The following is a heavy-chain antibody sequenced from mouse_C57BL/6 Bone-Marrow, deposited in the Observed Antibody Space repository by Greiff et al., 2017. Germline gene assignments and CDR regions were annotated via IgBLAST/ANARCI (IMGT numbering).Heavy chain of an antibody. V-gene: IGHV1-81*01. Sequence: QVQLQQSGAELARPGASVKLSCKASGYTFTSYGISWVKQRTGQGLEWIGEIYPRSGNTYYNEKFKGKATLTADKSSSTAYMELRSLTSEDSAVDFCARWYYGSPGFAYWGQGTLVTVSA. D-gene: IGHD1-1*01. CDR2: IYPRSGNT. CDR1: GYTFTSYG. J-gene: IGHJ3*01. CDR3: ARWYYGSPGFAY.